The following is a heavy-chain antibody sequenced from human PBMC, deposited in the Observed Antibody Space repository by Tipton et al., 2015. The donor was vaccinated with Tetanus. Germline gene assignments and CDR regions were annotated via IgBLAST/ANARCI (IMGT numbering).Heavy chain of an antibody. CDR2: ISHSGTT. Sequence: TLSLTCSVSGGSISSDAHYWSWIRQPPGKGLEWLGYISHSGTTNYNPSLMSRVTLSLDTARGQFSLKLTSVTAADAAVYYCARANNEFPKKGPFDSWGQGRLVIVSS. CDR3: ARANNEFPKKGPFDS. J-gene: IGHJ4*02. V-gene: IGHV4-30-4*01. D-gene: IGHD1-1*01. CDR1: GGSISSDAHY.